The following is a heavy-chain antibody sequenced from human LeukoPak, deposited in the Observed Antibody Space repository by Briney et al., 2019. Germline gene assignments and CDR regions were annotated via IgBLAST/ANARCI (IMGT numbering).Heavy chain of an antibody. CDR3: ARDRGELLSWDAFDY. Sequence: GGSLRLSCAASGSTFSSYPMHWVRQAPGKGLEWVAVISYDGSNKYYGDSVKGRFTISRDNSKNTLYLQMNSLRTEDTAVYYCARDRGELLSWDAFDYWGQGTLVTVSS. D-gene: IGHD1-26*01. J-gene: IGHJ4*02. CDR1: GSTFSSYP. CDR2: ISYDGSNK. V-gene: IGHV3-30*04.